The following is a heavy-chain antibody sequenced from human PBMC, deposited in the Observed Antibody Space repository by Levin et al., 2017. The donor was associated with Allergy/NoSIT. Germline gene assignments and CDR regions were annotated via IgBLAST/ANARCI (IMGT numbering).Heavy chain of an antibody. D-gene: IGHD3-10*01. V-gene: IGHV4-39*01. Sequence: SQTLSLTCTVSGGSFSSSNYYWGWIRQPPGKGLEWIGSIYYSGTTYYNPSLKSRVSMSVDTSKNQFSLKLSSVTAADTAVYYCARHERVYYFGSGSYYSVMNWFDPWGQGTLVTVSS. CDR2: IYYSGTT. CDR3: ARHERVYYFGSGSYYSVMNWFDP. J-gene: IGHJ5*02. CDR1: GGSFSSSNYY.